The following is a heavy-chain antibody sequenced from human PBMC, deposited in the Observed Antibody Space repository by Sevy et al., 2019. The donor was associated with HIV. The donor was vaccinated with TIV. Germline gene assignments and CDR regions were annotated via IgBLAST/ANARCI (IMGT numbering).Heavy chain of an antibody. CDR2: LSFGCGKI. CDR3: AREGCTRPHDY. D-gene: IGHD2-8*01. V-gene: IGHV3-23*01. CDR1: GFAFFDYS. J-gene: IGHJ4*02. Sequence: GGSRRLSCPASGFAFFDYSMSWFRQAPGKGLEGVATLSFGCGKINYADSVKGRFTISRDNSKNSFYLQMDNLRVEDTALYYCAREGCTRPHDYWGQGTRVTVSS.